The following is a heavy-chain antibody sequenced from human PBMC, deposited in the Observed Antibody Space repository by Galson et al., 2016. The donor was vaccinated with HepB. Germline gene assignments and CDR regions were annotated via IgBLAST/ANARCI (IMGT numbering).Heavy chain of an antibody. V-gene: IGHV3-33*01. CDR1: RFTFSSYG. CDR2: IWYGGSDK. Sequence: SLRLSCAASRFTFSSYGMHWVRQAPGKGLEWVAFIWYGGSDKNYADSVKGRFTISRDNSKNTLYLQMNSLRAEDTAVYFCARMGRVGEKYRGYFDYWGQGTLVTVSS. J-gene: IGHJ4*02. D-gene: IGHD2-21*01. CDR3: ARMGRVGEKYRGYFDY.